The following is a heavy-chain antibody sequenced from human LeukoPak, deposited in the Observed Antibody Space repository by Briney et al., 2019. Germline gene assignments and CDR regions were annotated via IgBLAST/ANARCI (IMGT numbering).Heavy chain of an antibody. CDR2: IYKTGST. CDR1: GGSLSNSH. J-gene: IGHJ4*02. D-gene: IGHD4-17*01. V-gene: IGHV4-4*07. Sequence: SETLSLTCPVSGGSLSNSHWNWIRQPAGKGLEWIGIIYKTGSTNYNPSLKSRVTISRDTSKNQFSLKLSSVTAEDTAVYYCANPTVTGIVGDFVYWGERDLGTVSS. CDR3: ANPTVTGIVGDFVY.